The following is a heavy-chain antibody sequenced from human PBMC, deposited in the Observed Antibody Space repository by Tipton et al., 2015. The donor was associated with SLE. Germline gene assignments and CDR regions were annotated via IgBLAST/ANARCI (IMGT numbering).Heavy chain of an antibody. J-gene: IGHJ4*02. D-gene: IGHD6-13*01. CDR3: ARDGRITAAIDY. CDR1: GGSISSYY. CDR2: INHSGST. Sequence: LRLSCTVSGGSISSYYWSWIRQPPGKGLEWIGEINHSGSTNYNPSLKSRVTISVDTSKNQFSLKLSSVTAADTAVYYCARDGRITAAIDYWGQGTLVTVSS. V-gene: IGHV4-34*01.